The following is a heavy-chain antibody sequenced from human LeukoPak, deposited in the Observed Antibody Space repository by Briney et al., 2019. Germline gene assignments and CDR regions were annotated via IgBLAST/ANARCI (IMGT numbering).Heavy chain of an antibody. D-gene: IGHD1-7*01. Sequence: SETLSLTCTVSGDSISSYYWSWIRQPPGKGLEWIGYIYYSGSTNYNPSLKSRVTISVDTSKNQFSLKLSSVTAADTAVYYCAKILELRAFDYWGQGTLVTVSS. CDR1: GDSISSYY. J-gene: IGHJ4*02. CDR2: IYYSGST. CDR3: AKILELRAFDY. V-gene: IGHV4-59*12.